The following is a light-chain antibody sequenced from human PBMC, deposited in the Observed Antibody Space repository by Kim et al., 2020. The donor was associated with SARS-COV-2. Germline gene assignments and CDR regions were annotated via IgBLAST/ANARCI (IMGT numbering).Light chain of an antibody. CDR2: EAS. V-gene: IGKV1-5*03. CDR3: QQYQSYPWT. CDR1: ESISSY. Sequence: ASVGYRVTIACRASESISSYSAWYSQKPGKAPKLLMYEASSLESGVPSRFSGSGSGTEFTLTISSLQPDDFATYYCQQYQSYPWTFGQGTKVDIK. J-gene: IGKJ1*01.